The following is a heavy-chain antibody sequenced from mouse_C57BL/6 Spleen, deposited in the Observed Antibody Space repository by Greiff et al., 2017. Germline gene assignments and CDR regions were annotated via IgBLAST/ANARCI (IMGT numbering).Heavy chain of an antibody. V-gene: IGHV5-6*01. D-gene: IGHD1-1*01. CDR3: ARLNTTVVAHFDY. Sequence: EVKLVESGGDLVKPGGSLKLSCAASGFTFSSYGMSWVRQTPDKRLEWVATISSGGSYTYYPDSVKGRFTISRDNAKNTLYLQMSSLKSEDTAMDYCARLNTTVVAHFDYWGQGTTLTVSS. CDR2: ISSGGSYT. J-gene: IGHJ2*01. CDR1: GFTFSSYG.